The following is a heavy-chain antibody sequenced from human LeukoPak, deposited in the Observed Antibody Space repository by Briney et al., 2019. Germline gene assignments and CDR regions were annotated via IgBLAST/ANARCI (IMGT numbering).Heavy chain of an antibody. V-gene: IGHV3-7*01. J-gene: IGHJ6*03. Sequence: GGSLRLSWAASGFTFSSYWMSWVRQAPGEWLEWVANIKQDGSEKYYVDSVKGRFTISRDNAKNSLYMQMNSLRAEDPAVYYCARDPGYCSSTSHGYYYYMDVWGKGNTVTVSS. CDR1: GFTFSSYW. CDR3: ARDPGYCSSTSHGYYYYMDV. CDR2: IKQDGSEK. D-gene: IGHD2-2*01.